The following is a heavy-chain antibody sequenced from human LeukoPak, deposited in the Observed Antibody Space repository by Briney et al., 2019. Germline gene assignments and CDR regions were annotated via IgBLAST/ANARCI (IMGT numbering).Heavy chain of an antibody. D-gene: IGHD5-24*01. V-gene: IGHV1-18*01. CDR1: GYTFTSYG. Sequence: ASVKVSCKASGYTFTSYGISWVRQAPGQGLEWMGWISVYNGNTKYAQKLQGRVTMTTDTSTSTAYMELRSLRSDDTAVYYCVFVEMTSTWTDYWGQGTLVTVSP. J-gene: IGHJ4*02. CDR3: VFVEMTSTWTDY. CDR2: ISVYNGNT.